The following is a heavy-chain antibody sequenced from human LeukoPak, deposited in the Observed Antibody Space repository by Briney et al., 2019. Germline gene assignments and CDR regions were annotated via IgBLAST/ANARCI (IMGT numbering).Heavy chain of an antibody. V-gene: IGHV3-30*02. CDR1: GFTFSSYG. J-gene: IGHJ4*02. D-gene: IGHD1-26*01. CDR2: IRYDGSNK. CDR3: AKDPQKWESYFDY. Sequence: PGGSLRLSCAASGFTFSSYGMHWVRQAPGKGLEWVAFIRYDGSNKYYADSVKGRFNIYRDNSKNTLYLQMNSLRAEDTAVYYCAKDPQKWESYFDYWGQGTLVTVSS.